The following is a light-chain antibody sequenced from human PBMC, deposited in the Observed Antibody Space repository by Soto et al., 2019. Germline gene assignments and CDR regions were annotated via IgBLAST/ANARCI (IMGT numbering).Light chain of an antibody. CDR1: QSVSSN. CDR3: QQFSSYPLT. CDR2: DAS. Sequence: IVMTQARASLSLSPGERASLSRRASQSVSSNLAWYQQKPGQAPRLLIYDASSRATGIPDRFSGGGSGTDFTHTSSRLEHEDFAVYYCQQFSSYPLTFGGGTKVDIK. V-gene: IGKV3-20*01. J-gene: IGKJ4*01.